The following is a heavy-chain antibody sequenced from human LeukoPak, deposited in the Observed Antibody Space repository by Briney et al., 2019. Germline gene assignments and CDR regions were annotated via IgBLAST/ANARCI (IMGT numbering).Heavy chain of an antibody. CDR3: TTATYYDFWSGYLDDAFDI. J-gene: IGHJ3*02. D-gene: IGHD3-3*01. CDR1: GFTVSSNY. V-gene: IGHV3-15*01. CDR2: IKSKTDGGTT. Sequence: GGSLRLSCAASGFTVSSNYMSWVRQAPGKGLEWVGRIKSKTDGGTTDYAAPVKGKFTISRDDSKNTLYLQMNSLKTEDTAVYYCTTATYYDFWSGYLDDAFDIWGQGTMVTVSS.